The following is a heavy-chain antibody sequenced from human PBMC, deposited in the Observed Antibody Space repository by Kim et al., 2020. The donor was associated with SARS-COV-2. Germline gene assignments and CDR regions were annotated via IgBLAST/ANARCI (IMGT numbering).Heavy chain of an antibody. D-gene: IGHD6-19*01. Sequence: GGSLRLSCAASGFTFSSYEMNWVRQAPGKGLEWVAYISSSGSTIYYADSVTGRFTISRDNAKNSLSLQMHSLRAEDKAVYYCARDRRSSGWYTVGMDVWGQGTTVTVSS. J-gene: IGHJ6*02. V-gene: IGHV3-48*03. CDR1: GFTFSSYE. CDR3: ARDRRSSGWYTVGMDV. CDR2: ISSSGSTI.